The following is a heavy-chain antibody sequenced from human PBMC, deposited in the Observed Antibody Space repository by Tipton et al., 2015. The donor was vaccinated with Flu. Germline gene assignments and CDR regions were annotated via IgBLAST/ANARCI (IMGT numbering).Heavy chain of an antibody. J-gene: IGHJ3*02. CDR1: GFKFDEYS. CDR3: ARGLKMVGSGWGRPIDI. Sequence: SLRLSCVASGFKFDEYSMHWVRQSPGKGPEWLSYISTSGGTVYYAASVKGRYSASRDNANNLLYLQMSSLRAEDTAVYYCARGLKMVGSGWGRPIDIWGQGTTVTVSS. CDR2: ISTSGGTV. D-gene: IGHD3-16*01. V-gene: IGHV3-48*04.